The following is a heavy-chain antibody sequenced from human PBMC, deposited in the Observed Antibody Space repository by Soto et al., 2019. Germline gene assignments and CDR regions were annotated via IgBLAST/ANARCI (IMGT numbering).Heavy chain of an antibody. V-gene: IGHV3-23*01. CDR3: ARTDLRGYFED. CDR1: GFTFSSYS. D-gene: IGHD3-3*01. Sequence: VVSLILSCSSSGFTFSSYSMNWFLQAPGKGLEWVSTISGSGSNTYYADSVKGRFTISSDNSKNTLYLQMNSLRADDTAVYYCARTDLRGYFEDWGQGTLVTVSS. J-gene: IGHJ4*02. CDR2: ISGSGSNT.